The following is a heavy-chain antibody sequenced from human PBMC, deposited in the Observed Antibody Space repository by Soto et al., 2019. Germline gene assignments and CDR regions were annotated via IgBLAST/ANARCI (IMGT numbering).Heavy chain of an antibody. D-gene: IGHD4-17*01. V-gene: IGHV3-48*02. CDR3: ARDVDADFRTDFDY. Sequence: GGSLRLSCAASGFTFSSYYINWVRRAPGKGLEWISYISGNGEVIQYAASARGRFTISRDNAENSVYLEMESLRDEDTALYYCARDVDADFRTDFDYWGRGTLVTVSS. CDR2: ISGNGEVI. J-gene: IGHJ4*02. CDR1: GFTFSSYY.